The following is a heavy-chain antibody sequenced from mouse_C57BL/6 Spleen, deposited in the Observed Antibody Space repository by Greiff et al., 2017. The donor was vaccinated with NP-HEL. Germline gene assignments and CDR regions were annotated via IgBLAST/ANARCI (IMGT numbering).Heavy chain of an antibody. D-gene: IGHD1-1*01. Sequence: EVMLVESGGGLVKPGGSLKLSCAASGFTFSDYGMHWVRQAPEKGLEWVAYISSGSSTIYYADTVKGRFTISRDNAKNTLFLHMTSLRYEDTAMYYCARDGISYRFDYWGQGTTLTVSS. CDR2: ISSGSSTI. CDR3: ARDGISYRFDY. J-gene: IGHJ2*01. CDR1: GFTFSDYG. V-gene: IGHV5-17*01.